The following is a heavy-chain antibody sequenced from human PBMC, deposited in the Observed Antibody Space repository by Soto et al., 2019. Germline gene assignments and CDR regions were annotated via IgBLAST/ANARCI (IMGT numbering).Heavy chain of an antibody. V-gene: IGHV3-74*01. Sequence: PGGSLRLSCAASGFTFSSYWLHWVRQAPGKGLVWVSRINGDESRTNYADSVRGRFTISRDNAKNTLYLEMSSLRAEDTAVYYCARGASGRYYTDVWGKGTTVTVSS. CDR2: INGDESRT. J-gene: IGHJ6*03. CDR3: ARGASGRYYTDV. CDR1: GFTFSSYW. D-gene: IGHD3-10*01.